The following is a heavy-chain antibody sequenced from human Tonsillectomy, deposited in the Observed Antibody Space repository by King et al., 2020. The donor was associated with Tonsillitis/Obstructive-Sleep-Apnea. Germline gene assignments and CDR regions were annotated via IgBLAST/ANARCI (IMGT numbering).Heavy chain of an antibody. V-gene: IGHV4-34*01. CDR1: GGSFSGYY. Sequence: VQLQQWGAGLLKPSETLSLTCAVSGGSFSGYYWSWIRQPPGKGLEWIGEINHSGSTNYNPSLKSRVTISGDTSKKQFSLKLNSVTAADTAVYYCARAPWGSYAFDIWGQETMVTVSS. J-gene: IGHJ3*02. CDR2: INHSGST. D-gene: IGHD1-26*01. CDR3: ARAPWGSYAFDI.